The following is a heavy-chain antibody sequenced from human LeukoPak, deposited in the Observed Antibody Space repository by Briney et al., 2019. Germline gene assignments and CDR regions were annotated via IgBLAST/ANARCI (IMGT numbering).Heavy chain of an antibody. J-gene: IGHJ4*02. V-gene: IGHV3-48*01. D-gene: IGHD3-22*01. Sequence: GGSLRLSCAASGFTFSSHGMNWVRQAPGKGLEWVSYISSSSSTIYYADSVKGRFTISRDNAKNSLNLQMNSLRAEDTAVYYCARGAYYYEDWGQGTLVTVSS. CDR2: ISSSSSTI. CDR3: ARGAYYYED. CDR1: GFTFSSHG.